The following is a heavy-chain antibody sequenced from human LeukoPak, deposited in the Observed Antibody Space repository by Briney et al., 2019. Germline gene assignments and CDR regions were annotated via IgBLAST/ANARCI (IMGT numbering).Heavy chain of an antibody. CDR2: INPNSGDT. CDR3: ASGSYLKDIDY. D-gene: IGHD1-26*01. V-gene: IGHV1-2*02. Sequence: GASVKVSCKASGYTFTGYYMHWVRQAPGQGPEWMGWINPNSGDTNYAQKFQGRVTMTRDTSISTAYMELSRLRSDDTAVYYCASGSYLKDIDYWGQGTLVTVSS. J-gene: IGHJ4*02. CDR1: GYTFTGYY.